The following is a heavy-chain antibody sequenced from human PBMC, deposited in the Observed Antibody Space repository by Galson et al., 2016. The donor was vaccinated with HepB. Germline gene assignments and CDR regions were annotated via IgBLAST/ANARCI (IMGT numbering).Heavy chain of an antibody. CDR3: ARDPGTGWADWSFDL. CDR1: GAIVSRNSAA. V-gene: IGHV6-1*01. D-gene: IGHD6-19*01. J-gene: IGHJ2*01. CDR2: TYHRSKYYY. Sequence: CAISGAIVSRNSAAWNWIRQSPSRGLEWLGRTYHRSKYYYNYELSVKSRITINPDTSKNQFSMQLYAVTSEDRAVQYCARDPGTGWADWSFDLWGRGTLVTVSS.